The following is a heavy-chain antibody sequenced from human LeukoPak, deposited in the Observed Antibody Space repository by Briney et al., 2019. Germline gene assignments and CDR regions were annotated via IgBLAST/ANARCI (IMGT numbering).Heavy chain of an antibody. J-gene: IGHJ4*02. CDR1: GFTSSSYG. V-gene: IGHV3-30*18. CDR3: AKDQGRSDY. CDR2: ISYDGSNK. Sequence: PGRSLRLSCAASGFTSSSYGMHWVRQAPGKGLEWVAVISYDGSNKYYADSVKGRFTISRDNSKNTLYLQMNSLRAEGTAVYYCAKDQGRSDYWGQGTLVTVSS.